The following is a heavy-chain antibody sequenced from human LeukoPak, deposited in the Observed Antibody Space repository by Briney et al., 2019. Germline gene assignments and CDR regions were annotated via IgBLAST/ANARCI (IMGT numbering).Heavy chain of an antibody. V-gene: IGHV4-59*01. D-gene: IGHD6-19*01. Sequence: SETLSLTRTVSGGSISSYYWSWIRQPPGKGLEWIGYIYYSGSTNYNPSLKSRVTISVDTSKNQFSLKLSSVTAADTAVYYCARAGAVADPYYYYGMDVWGQGTTVTVSS. CDR2: IYYSGST. J-gene: IGHJ6*02. CDR1: GGSISSYY. CDR3: ARAGAVADPYYYYGMDV.